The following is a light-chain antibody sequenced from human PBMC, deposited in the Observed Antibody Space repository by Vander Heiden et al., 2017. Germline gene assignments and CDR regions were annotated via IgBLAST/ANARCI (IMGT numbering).Light chain of an antibody. CDR3: QVWDGSGDQVV. CDR1: QIGWNS. CDR2: DDI. J-gene: IGLJ2*01. Sequence: SYALTQPPSVSVAPGQPASLTCRGHQIGWNSLPWYQQTAGHAHMLVAYDDINRPSEIPARVSGAKSGNTATLTISSVEAGDEADDYCQVWDGSGDQVVFGGGTKLTVL. V-gene: IGLV3-21*02.